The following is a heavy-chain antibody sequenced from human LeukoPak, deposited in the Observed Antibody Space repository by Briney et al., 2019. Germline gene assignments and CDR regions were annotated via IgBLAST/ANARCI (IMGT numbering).Heavy chain of an antibody. D-gene: IGHD6-19*01. J-gene: IGHJ4*02. CDR2: ISGDGSRT. V-gene: IGHV3-43*02. CDR1: GSTFDDYA. Sequence: GGSLRLSCAASGSTFDDYAMHWVRQAPGKGLEWVSLISGDGSRTYYADSVKGRFTISRDNGKNSLYLQMNSLRTEDTAFYYCAKVRPTRFVESSGWLELGYWGQGTLVTVSS. CDR3: AKVRPTRFVESSGWLELGY.